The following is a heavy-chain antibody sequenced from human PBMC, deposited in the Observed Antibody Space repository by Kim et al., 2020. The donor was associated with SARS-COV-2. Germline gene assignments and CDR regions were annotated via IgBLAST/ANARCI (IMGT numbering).Heavy chain of an antibody. Sequence: GGSLRLSCAASGFTFSSYAMSWVRQAPGKGLEWVSSISGSGCCTYYADSVKGRFTISRDNSKNTLYLQMNSLRAEDTAVCYCAKMVGTGYNWFDPWGQGTLVTVSS. D-gene: IGHD2-21*02. CDR1: GFTFSSYA. V-gene: IGHV3-23*01. CDR3: AKMVGTGYNWFDP. CDR2: ISGSGCCT. J-gene: IGHJ5*02.